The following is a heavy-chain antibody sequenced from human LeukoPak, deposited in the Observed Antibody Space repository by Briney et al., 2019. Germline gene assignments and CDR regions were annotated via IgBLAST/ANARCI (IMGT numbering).Heavy chain of an antibody. CDR2: INPNSGGT. V-gene: IGHV1-2*02. J-gene: IGHJ4*02. Sequence: ASVKVSCKASGYTFTGYYMHWVRQAPGQGLEWMGWINPNSGGTNYAQKFQGRVTMTRDTSISTAYMELSRLRSDDTAVYYCARTPYYDFWSVFDYWGQGTLVTVSS. CDR3: ARTPYYDFWSVFDY. CDR1: GYTFTGYY. D-gene: IGHD3-3*01.